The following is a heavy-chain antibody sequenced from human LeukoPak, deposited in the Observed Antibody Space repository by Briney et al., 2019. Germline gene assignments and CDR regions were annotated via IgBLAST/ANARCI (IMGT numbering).Heavy chain of an antibody. V-gene: IGHV1-18*01. CDR3: ARDGSGWPNYYYYYYMDV. CDR2: ISAYNGNT. J-gene: IGHJ6*03. CDR1: GYTFTSYG. D-gene: IGHD6-19*01. Sequence: ASVKVSCKASGYTFTSYGISWVRQAPGQGLEWMGWISAYNGNTNYAQKLQGRVTITRNTSISTAYMELSSLRSEDTAVYYCARDGSGWPNYYYYYYMDVWGKGTTVTVSS.